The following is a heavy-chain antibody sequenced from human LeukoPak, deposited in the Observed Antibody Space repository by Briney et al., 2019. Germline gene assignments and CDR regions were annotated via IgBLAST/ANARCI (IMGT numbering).Heavy chain of an antibody. J-gene: IGHJ3*02. CDR3: ARDGTLSSGLAFDI. D-gene: IGHD6-19*01. CDR2: IYYSGST. Sequence: SETLSLTCTVSGGSISSYYWSWIRQPPGKGLEWIGYIYYSGSTNYNPSLKSRVTISVDTSTNQFSLKLSSVTAADTAVYYCARDGTLSSGLAFDIWGQGTMVTVSS. V-gene: IGHV4-59*01. CDR1: GGSISSYY.